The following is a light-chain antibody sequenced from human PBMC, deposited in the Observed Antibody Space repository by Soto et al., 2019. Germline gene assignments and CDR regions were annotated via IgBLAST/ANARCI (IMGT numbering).Light chain of an antibody. J-gene: IGLJ3*02. CDR3: SSYAGSNNWL. V-gene: IGLV2-8*01. Sequence: QSVLTQPPSASGSPGQSVTISCTGTSSDVGGYNYVSWYQQHPGKAPKLMIYEVSKRPSGVPDRFSGSKSGNTASLTVSGLQAEDEANYYGSSYAGSNNWLFGGGPKATVL. CDR1: SSDVGGYNY. CDR2: EVS.